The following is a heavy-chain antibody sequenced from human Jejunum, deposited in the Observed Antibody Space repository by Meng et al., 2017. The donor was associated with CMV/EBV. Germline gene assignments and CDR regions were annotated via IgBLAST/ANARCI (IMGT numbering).Heavy chain of an antibody. J-gene: IGHJ4*02. V-gene: IGHV1-46*02. Sequence: KVACKASGYMFHRYPMHWVRQAPGQGLEWMGMINPSTGSTTYTEKFQGRVTMTSDTSTSTVYMEMTSLRPEDTAIYYCARDSPLVYWGQGTLVTVSS. CDR2: INPSTGST. CDR3: ARDSPLVY. CDR1: GYMFHRYP.